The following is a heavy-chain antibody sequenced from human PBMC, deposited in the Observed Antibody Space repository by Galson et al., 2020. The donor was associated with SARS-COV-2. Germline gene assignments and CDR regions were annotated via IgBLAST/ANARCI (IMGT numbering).Heavy chain of an antibody. J-gene: IGHJ6*03. CDR1: GFTFRSYA. CDR2: TDDSGGSR. V-gene: IGHV3-23*01. Sequence: GESLKISCAASGFTFRSYAMSWVRQAPGKGLEWVSSTDDSGGSRYYADSVKGRFTISRDNSKSTLYLQMNSLRAEDTAVYYCGKGAKDYYYYMDVWGKGTTVSVSS. CDR3: GKGAKDYYYYMDV.